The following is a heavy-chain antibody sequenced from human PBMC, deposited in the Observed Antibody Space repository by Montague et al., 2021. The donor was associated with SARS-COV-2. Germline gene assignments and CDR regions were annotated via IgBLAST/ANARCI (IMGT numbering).Heavy chain of an antibody. Sequence: SETLSLTCTVSGGAISPFNWTWIRQPPGKGLEWIGHIYYSCNTNNNPSPQSRVTISVDTAKKQFSLNLTSVTPADTAVYYCARGHFDWPMGPLRFFDYWGQGTLVTVSS. J-gene: IGHJ4*01. CDR2: IYYSCNT. V-gene: IGHV4-59*01. CDR1: GGAISPFN. CDR3: ARGHFDWPMGPLRFFDY. D-gene: IGHD3-9*01.